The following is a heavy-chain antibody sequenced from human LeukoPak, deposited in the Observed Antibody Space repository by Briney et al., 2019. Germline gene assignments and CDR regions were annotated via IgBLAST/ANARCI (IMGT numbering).Heavy chain of an antibody. CDR2: ISGGGGST. CDR1: GFTFSDYY. Sequence: GGSLRLSCAASGFTFSDYYMSWIRQAPGKGLEWVSVISGGGGSTYYADSVKGRFTISRDNSKNTLYLQMDSLRAGDTAVYYCARGRLRVIDAFDIWGQGTMVTVSS. V-gene: IGHV3-23*01. J-gene: IGHJ3*02. CDR3: ARGRLRVIDAFDI. D-gene: IGHD2-21*01.